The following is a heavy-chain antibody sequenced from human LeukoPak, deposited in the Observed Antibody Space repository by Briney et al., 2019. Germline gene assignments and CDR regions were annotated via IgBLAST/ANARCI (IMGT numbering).Heavy chain of an antibody. D-gene: IGHD4-17*01. J-gene: IGHJ4*02. CDR1: GFTFSSYT. Sequence: GGALRLSCAASGFTFSSYTMNWVRQAPGEGLEWVSPITGSGSDIYYADSVKGRFTISRDNAKNSLYLQMNSLRAEDTAVYYCARDVYGDYANDYWGQGTLVTVSS. CDR2: ITGSGSDI. V-gene: IGHV3-21*01. CDR3: ARDVYGDYANDY.